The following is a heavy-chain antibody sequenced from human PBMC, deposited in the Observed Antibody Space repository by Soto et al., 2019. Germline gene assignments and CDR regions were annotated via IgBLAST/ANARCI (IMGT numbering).Heavy chain of an antibody. J-gene: IGHJ4*02. D-gene: IGHD3-16*01. CDR1: GYTFTSYG. Sequence: QVPLVQSGAEVKKPGASVKVSCKASGYTFTSYGISWVRQAPGQGLEWMGWISAYNGNTNYAQKLQGRVTMTTDTSTSPAYMELRSLRSDDTAVYYCARMVVATVGGATSVGDLDYWGQGTLVTVSS. V-gene: IGHV1-18*04. CDR2: ISAYNGNT. CDR3: ARMVVATVGGATSVGDLDY.